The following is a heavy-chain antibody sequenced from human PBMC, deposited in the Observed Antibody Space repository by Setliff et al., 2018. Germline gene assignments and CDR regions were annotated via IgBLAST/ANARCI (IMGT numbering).Heavy chain of an antibody. CDR1: GGSINSYY. Sequence: SETLSLTCIVSGGSINSYYWNWIRQPPGKGLEWIGEINHSGSTNYNPSLKSRVTISVDTSKNQFSLKLSSVTAADTAVYYCARRLRYFDWSANWFDPWGQGTLVTVSS. J-gene: IGHJ5*02. CDR3: ARRLRYFDWSANWFDP. D-gene: IGHD3-9*01. CDR2: INHSGST. V-gene: IGHV4-34*01.